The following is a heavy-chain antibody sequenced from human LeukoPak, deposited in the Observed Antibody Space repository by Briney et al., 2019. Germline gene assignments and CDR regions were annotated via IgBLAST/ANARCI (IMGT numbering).Heavy chain of an antibody. Sequence: GGSLRLSCAASGFTFSGYGMHWVRQAPGKGLEWVTVIWYDGSNKYYADSVSGRFTISRDNSKNTLYLQMNSLRAEDTAVYYCAREAPGISEGLDYWGQGTPVTVSS. CDR3: AREAPGISEGLDY. J-gene: IGHJ4*02. CDR2: IWYDGSNK. D-gene: IGHD6-13*01. V-gene: IGHV3-33*01. CDR1: GFTFSGYG.